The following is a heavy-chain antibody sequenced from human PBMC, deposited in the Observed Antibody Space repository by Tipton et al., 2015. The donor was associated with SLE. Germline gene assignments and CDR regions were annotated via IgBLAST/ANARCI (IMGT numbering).Heavy chain of an antibody. J-gene: IGHJ4*02. CDR1: GFTFSSYG. D-gene: IGHD6-13*01. CDR2: IRYDGSNK. Sequence: SLRLSCAASGFTFSSYGMHWVRQAPGKGLEWVAFIRYDGSNKYYADSVKGRFTISRDNSKNTLYLQMNSLRAEDTAVYYCATARGIAAAASYWGQGTLVTVSS. V-gene: IGHV3-30*02. CDR3: ATARGIAAAASY.